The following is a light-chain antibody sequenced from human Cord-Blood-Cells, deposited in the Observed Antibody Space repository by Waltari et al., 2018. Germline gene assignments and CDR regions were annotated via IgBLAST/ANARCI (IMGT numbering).Light chain of an antibody. V-gene: IGKV4-1*01. J-gene: IGKJ3*01. CDR1: PSVLYSSNNKNY. CDR3: QQYYSTPFT. Sequence: DIVMTQSSDSLAGSLVERATINCKSSPSVLYSSNNKNYLAWYQQKPGQPPKLLIYWASTRESGVPDRFSGSGSGTDFTLTISSLQAEDVAVYYCQQYYSTPFTFGPGTKVDIK. CDR2: WAS.